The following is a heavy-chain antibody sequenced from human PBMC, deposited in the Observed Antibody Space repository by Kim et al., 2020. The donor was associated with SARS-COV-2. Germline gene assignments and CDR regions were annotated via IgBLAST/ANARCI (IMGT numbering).Heavy chain of an antibody. CDR3: ARHRFELAHFDY. V-gene: IGHV4-59*08. Sequence: SETLSLTCTVSGGSISSYYWSWIRQPPGKGLEWIGYIYYSGSTNYNPSLKSRVTISVDTSKNQFSLKLSSVTAADTAVYYCARHRFELAHFDYWGQGTLVTVSS. J-gene: IGHJ4*02. CDR2: IYYSGST. D-gene: IGHD6-6*01. CDR1: GGSISSYY.